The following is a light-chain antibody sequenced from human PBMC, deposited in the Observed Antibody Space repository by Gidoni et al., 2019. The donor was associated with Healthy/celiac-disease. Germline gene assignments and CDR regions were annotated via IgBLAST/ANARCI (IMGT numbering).Light chain of an antibody. CDR2: WAS. CDR1: QSVLYSSNNKNY. V-gene: IGKV4-1*01. J-gene: IGKJ1*01. Sequence: DIVMTQSPDSLAVSLGERATINCKSSQSVLYSSNNKNYLAWYQQKPGQPPKLLIYWASPRESGVPDRFSGRGSGTDFTLTISSLQAEDVAVYYCQQYYSTPWTFXQXTKVEIK. CDR3: QQYYSTPWT.